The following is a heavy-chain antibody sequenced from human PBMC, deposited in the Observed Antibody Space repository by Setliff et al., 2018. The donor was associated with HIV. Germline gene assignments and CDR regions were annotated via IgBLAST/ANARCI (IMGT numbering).Heavy chain of an antibody. J-gene: IGHJ3*02. CDR1: GYSISTGYN. CDR2: MHHSGGT. V-gene: IGHV4-38-2*02. D-gene: IGHD3-16*01. CDR3: VRGGSWGII. Sequence: SETLSLTCTVSGYSISTGYNWGCIRQPPGKGLEWIGSMHHSGGTYYNPSLKTRVTISLDTSKNQSSLNLSSVTAADTAVYYCVRGGSWGIIWGQGTVVTVSS.